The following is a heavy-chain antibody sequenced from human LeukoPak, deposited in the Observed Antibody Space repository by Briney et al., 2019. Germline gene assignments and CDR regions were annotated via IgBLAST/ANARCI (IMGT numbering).Heavy chain of an antibody. V-gene: IGHV3-74*01. CDR1: GFSFSSYW. D-gene: IGHD1-26*01. CDR3: AGAKWELRAFDI. J-gene: IGHJ3*02. CDR2: INIDGSAT. Sequence: GGSLRLSCAASGFSFSSYWMHWVRQAPGKGLLWVSRINIDGSATYYADSVKGRFTISRDNAKNTVYLQMNSLRAEDTAVYYCAGAKWELRAFDIWGQGTMVTVSS.